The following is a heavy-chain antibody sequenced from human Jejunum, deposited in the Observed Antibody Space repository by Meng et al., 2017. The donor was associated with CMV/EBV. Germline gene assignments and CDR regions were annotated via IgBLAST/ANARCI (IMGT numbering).Heavy chain of an antibody. CDR2: LNPYTGDT. D-gene: IGHD3-10*01. CDR1: AYTFTDYY. J-gene: IGHJ4*02. Sequence: AYTFTDYYVHWVRQAPGQGLEWLGYLNPYTGDTNYAQKFQGRVSMTRDTPTNTAYMELTRLRSDDTALYYCAKDAGSFLDYYFDFWGQGTLVTVSS. CDR3: AKDAGSFLDYYFDF. V-gene: IGHV1-2*02.